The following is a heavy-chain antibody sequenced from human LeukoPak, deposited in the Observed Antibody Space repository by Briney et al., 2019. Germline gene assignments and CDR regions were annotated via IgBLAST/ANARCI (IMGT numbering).Heavy chain of an antibody. CDR2: INPNGGST. V-gene: IGHV1-46*01. J-gene: IGHJ4*02. Sequence: ASVKVSCKASGYTFTSYYMHWVRQAPGQGLEWMGIINPNGGSTSYAQKFQGRVTMTRDTSASTAYMELSSLRSEDTAVYYCARAPWSSSVDYWGQGTLVTVSS. CDR3: ARAPWSSSVDY. CDR1: GYTFTSYY. D-gene: IGHD6-6*01.